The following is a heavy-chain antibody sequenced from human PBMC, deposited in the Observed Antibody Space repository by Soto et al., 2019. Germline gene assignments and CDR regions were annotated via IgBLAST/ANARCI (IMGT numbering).Heavy chain of an antibody. CDR3: VKGDLDTAVVNSPDAFDF. V-gene: IGHV3-30*18. CDR2: ISYDGDNK. D-gene: IGHD5-18*01. CDR1: GFMFNDYG. J-gene: IGHJ3*01. Sequence: GGSLRLSCEASGFMFNDYGMHWVRQAPGKGLDWVAVISYDGDNKYYAQSVKGRFTISRDNSKNTLFLHRDSLRHEDTAVYHCVKGDLDTAVVNSPDAFDFWGQGTMVTVSS.